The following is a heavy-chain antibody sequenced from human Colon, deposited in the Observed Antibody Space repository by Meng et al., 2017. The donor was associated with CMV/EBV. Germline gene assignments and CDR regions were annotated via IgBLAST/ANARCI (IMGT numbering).Heavy chain of an antibody. CDR2: TSSYNGNT. CDR3: ARHIIVGVTTFEY. CDR1: GYAFTNYG. Sequence: ASVKVSCKASGYAFTNYGFSWVRQAPGQGLEWMGWTSSYNGNTKYTRKLQGRVTMTTDTSTSTAYMELTSLRSDDTAVYYCARHIIVGVTTFEYWGQGTLVTVSS. J-gene: IGHJ4*02. D-gene: IGHD1-26*01. V-gene: IGHV1-18*01.